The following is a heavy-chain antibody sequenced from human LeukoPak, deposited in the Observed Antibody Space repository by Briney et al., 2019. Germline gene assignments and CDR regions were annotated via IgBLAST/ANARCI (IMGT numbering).Heavy chain of an antibody. Sequence: ASVKVSCKVSGYTLTELSMHWVRQAPGKGLEWMGGFDPEDGETIYAQKFQGRVTMTEDTSTDTAYMELSSLRSEDTAVYYCATKPSPHVLRYFDWQLVWGQGTLVTVSS. CDR2: FDPEDGET. D-gene: IGHD3-9*01. CDR3: ATKPSPHVLRYFDWQLV. J-gene: IGHJ4*02. V-gene: IGHV1-24*01. CDR1: GYTLTELS.